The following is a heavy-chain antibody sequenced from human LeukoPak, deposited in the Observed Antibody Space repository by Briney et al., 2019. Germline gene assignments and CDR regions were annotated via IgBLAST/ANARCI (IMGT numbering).Heavy chain of an antibody. V-gene: IGHV1-3*01. CDR1: GYTFTSYA. Sequence: ASVKVSCKASGYTFTSYAMHWVRQAPGQRLEWMGWINAGYGNTKYSQKFQGRVTITKDTSASTAYMELSSLRSEDTAVYYCARDGRPGANGMDVWGQGTTVTVSS. D-gene: IGHD1-14*01. CDR3: ARDGRPGANGMDV. J-gene: IGHJ6*02. CDR2: INAGYGNT.